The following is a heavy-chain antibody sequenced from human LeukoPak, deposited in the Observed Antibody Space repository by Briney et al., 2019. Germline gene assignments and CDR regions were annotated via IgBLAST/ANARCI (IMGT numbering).Heavy chain of an antibody. J-gene: IGHJ5*02. CDR3: ARSQQLWFGELSTWFDP. Sequence: PSETLSLTCTVSGGSISNYYWNWIRQPPGKGLEWIGYIYYSGSTNYNPSLKSRVTISVDTSKNQFSLKLSSVTAADTAVYYCARSQQLWFGELSTWFDPWGQGTLVTVSS. CDR1: GGSISNYY. D-gene: IGHD3-10*01. CDR2: IYYSGST. V-gene: IGHV4-59*01.